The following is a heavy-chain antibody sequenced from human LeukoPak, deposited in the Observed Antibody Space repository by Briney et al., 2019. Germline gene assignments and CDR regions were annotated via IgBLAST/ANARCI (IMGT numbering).Heavy chain of an antibody. CDR3: ARDRAQYSYGFHDAFDI. CDR1: GFTFSSYG. V-gene: IGHV3-33*01. D-gene: IGHD5-18*01. CDR2: IWYDGSNK. Sequence: PGRSLRLSCAASGFTFSSYGMHWVRQAPGKGLEWVAVIWYDGSNKYYADSVKGRFTISGDNSKNTLYLQMNSLRAEDTAVYYCARDRAQYSYGFHDAFDIWGQGTMVTVSS. J-gene: IGHJ3*02.